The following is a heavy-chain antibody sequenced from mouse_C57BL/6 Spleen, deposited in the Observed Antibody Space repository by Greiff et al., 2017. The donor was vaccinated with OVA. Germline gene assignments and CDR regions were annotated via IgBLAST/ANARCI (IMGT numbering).Heavy chain of an antibody. V-gene: IGHV1-69*01. CDR2: IDPSDSYT. Sequence: VQLQQPGAELVMPGASVKLPCKASGYTFTSYWMHWVKQRPGQGLEWIGEIDPSDSYTNYNQKFKGKSTLTVDKSSSTAYMQLSSLTSEDSAVYYCVSIYYYGSSPYYFDYWGQGTTLTVSS. CDR1: GYTFTSYW. D-gene: IGHD1-1*01. J-gene: IGHJ2*01. CDR3: VSIYYYGSSPYYFDY.